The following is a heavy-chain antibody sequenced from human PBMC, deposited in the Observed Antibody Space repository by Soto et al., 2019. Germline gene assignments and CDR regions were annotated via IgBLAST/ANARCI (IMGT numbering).Heavy chain of an antibody. CDR3: ARNLKAVADAMAY. CDR1: GDSISDTIYY. J-gene: IGHJ4*02. Sequence: PSETLSLTCRVSGDSISDTIYYWGWVRQSPGKGLEWIGSIHYSGTTQFHPSLKTRVTISVDTSKNEFSLRLRSVTAADTAVYFCARNLKAVADAMAYWGQGIPVTVSS. D-gene: IGHD6-19*01. V-gene: IGHV4-39*01. CDR2: IHYSGTT.